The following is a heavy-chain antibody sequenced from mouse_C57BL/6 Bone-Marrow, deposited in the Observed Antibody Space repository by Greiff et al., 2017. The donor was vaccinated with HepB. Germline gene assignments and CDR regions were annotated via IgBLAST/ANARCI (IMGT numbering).Heavy chain of an antibody. CDR2: IYPRSGNT. CDR1: GYTFTSYG. CDR3: ARWSYDDAGYAMDY. D-gene: IGHD2-4*01. Sequence: QVQLQQSGAELARPGASVKLSCKASGYTFTSYGISWVKQRTGQGLEWIGEIYPRSGNTYYNEKFKGKATLTADKSSSTAYMELRSLTSEDSAVYFCARWSYDDAGYAMDYWGQGTSVTVSS. J-gene: IGHJ4*01. V-gene: IGHV1-81*01.